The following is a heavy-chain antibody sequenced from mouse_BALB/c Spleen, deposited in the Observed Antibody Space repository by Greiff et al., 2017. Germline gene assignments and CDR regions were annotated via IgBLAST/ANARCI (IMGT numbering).Heavy chain of an antibody. D-gene: IGHD1-1*01. Sequence: VQGVESGAELMKPGASVKISCKATGYTFSSYWIEWVKQRPGHGLEWIGEILPGSGSTNYNEKFKGKATFTADTSSNTAYMQLSSLTSEDSAVYYCARCGSRGKGDYWGQGTTLTVSS. J-gene: IGHJ2*01. CDR1: GYTFSSYW. CDR2: ILPGSGST. CDR3: ARCGSRGKGDY. V-gene: IGHV1-9*01.